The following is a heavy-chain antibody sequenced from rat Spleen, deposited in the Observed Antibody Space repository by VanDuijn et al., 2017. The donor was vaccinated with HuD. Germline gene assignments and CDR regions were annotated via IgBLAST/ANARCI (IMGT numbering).Heavy chain of an antibody. V-gene: IGHV3-1*01. CDR2: ISYSGST. CDR3: TTMMVVTPYVMDA. D-gene: IGHD1-12*02. CDR1: GYSITSNY. J-gene: IGHJ4*01. Sequence: EVQLQESGPGLVKPSQSLSLTCSVTGYSITSNYWGWIRKFPGNTMEWIGHISYSGSTTYNPSLKSRISINRDTSKNHFFLQLTSVTTEDTATYYCTTMMVVTPYVMDAWGQGASVTVSS.